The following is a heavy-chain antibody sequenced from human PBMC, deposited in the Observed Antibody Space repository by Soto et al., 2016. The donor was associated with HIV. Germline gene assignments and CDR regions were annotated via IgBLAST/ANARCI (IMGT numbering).Heavy chain of an antibody. CDR1: GGTLSNYA. V-gene: IGHV1-69*10. CDR2: IIPILGVT. J-gene: IGHJ3*02. Sequence: QVQLVQSGAEVKKPGSSVKVSCKASGGTLSNYAINWVRQAPGQGLEWMGGIIPILGVTKYAQKFQGRLTITADKPTSTDYMELSSLRSEDTAVYYCAKDAYDSGGSIAGDAFDIWGQGTMVTVSS. D-gene: IGHD6-6*01. CDR3: AKDAYDSGGSIAGDAFDI.